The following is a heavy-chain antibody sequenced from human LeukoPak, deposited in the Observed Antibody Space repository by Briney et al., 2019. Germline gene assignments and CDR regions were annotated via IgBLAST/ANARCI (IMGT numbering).Heavy chain of an antibody. CDR1: GGSISSSSYY. CDR3: AMHYGSGSYLDY. CDR2: IYYSGST. J-gene: IGHJ4*02. Sequence: SSETLSLTCTVSGGSISSSSYYWGWIRQPPGKGLEWIGSIYYSGSTYYNPSLKSRATISVDTSKNQFSLKLSSVTAADTAVYYCAMHYGSGSYLDYWGQGTLVTVSS. V-gene: IGHV4-39*01. D-gene: IGHD3-10*01.